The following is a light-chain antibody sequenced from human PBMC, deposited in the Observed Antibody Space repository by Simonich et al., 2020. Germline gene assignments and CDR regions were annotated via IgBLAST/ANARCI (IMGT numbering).Light chain of an antibody. CDR2: EGR. CDR1: SGVVGSYNL. J-gene: IGLJ3*02. CDR3: CSYAGSSTWV. V-gene: IGLV2-23*01. Sequence: QSALTQPASVSGSPGQSITISCTGTSGVVGSYNLVSWYQQHPGKAPTLMIYEGRKRPSVVSNRCSGSKSGNTAPLTISGLQAEDEADYYCCSYAGSSTWVFGGGTKLTVL.